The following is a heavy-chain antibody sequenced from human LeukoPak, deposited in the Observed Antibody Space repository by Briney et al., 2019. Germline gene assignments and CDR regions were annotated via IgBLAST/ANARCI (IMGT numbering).Heavy chain of an antibody. CDR1: GFTFSSYA. Sequence: GGSLRLSCAASGFTFSSYAMHWVRQAPGKGLEWVAAISYDGSNKYSADSVKGRFTISRDNSKNTLYLQMNSLRSEDTAVYYCARATEGTAMENYYYYYMDVWGKGTTVTISS. D-gene: IGHD5-18*01. CDR2: ISYDGSNK. V-gene: IGHV3-30*04. CDR3: ARATEGTAMENYYYYYMDV. J-gene: IGHJ6*03.